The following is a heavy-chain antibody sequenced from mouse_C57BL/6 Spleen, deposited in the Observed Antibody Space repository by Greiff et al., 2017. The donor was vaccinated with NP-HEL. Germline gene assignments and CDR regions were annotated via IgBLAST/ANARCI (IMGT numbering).Heavy chain of an antibody. D-gene: IGHD1-1*01. V-gene: IGHV1-42*01. CDR3: ARSNYYGSSYWFAY. Sequence: EVQGVESGPELVKPGASVKISCKASGYSFTGYYMNWVKQSPEKSLEWIGEINPSTGGTTYNQKFKAKATLTVDKSSSTAYMQLKSLTSEDSAVYYCARSNYYGSSYWFAYWGQGTLVTVSA. CDR2: INPSTGGT. J-gene: IGHJ3*01. CDR1: GYSFTGYY.